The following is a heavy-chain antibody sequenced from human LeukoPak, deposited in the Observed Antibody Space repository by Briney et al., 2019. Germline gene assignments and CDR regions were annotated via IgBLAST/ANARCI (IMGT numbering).Heavy chain of an antibody. J-gene: IGHJ4*02. CDR2: INQDGNRE. D-gene: IGHD2-15*01. CDR1: GITFSRYW. Sequence: GGSLRLSCTVSGITFSRYWMSWARQAPGKGLEWVAQINQDGNRENYADSVKGRFSISRDNAKNSLFLQMHSLRAEDTAVYYCATTFPYCSDGTCALGGQGTLVTVSS. CDR3: ATTFPYCSDGTCAL. V-gene: IGHV3-7*01.